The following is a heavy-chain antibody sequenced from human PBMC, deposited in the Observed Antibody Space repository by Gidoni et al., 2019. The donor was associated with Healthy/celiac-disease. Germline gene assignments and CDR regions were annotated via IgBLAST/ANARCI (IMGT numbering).Heavy chain of an antibody. Sequence: QLQLQESGPGLVKPSETLSLTCTVSGGSISSGSYDWGWIRQPPGKGLKCIGRIYYSGSTYYNPSLKSRVTISVDTSKNQFSLKLSSVTAADTAVYYCARRCLSDAFDIWGQGTMVTVSS. J-gene: IGHJ3*02. CDR3: ARRCLSDAFDI. CDR2: IYYSGST. CDR1: GGSISSGSYD. V-gene: IGHV4-39*01.